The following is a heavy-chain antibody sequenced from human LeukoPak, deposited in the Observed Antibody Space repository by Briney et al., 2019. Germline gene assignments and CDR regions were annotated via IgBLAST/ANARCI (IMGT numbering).Heavy chain of an antibody. CDR2: IYYSGST. CDR1: GDSISSRSYY. D-gene: IGHD6-19*01. CDR3: ARTSYSSGWYEVYWFDP. Sequence: SETLSLTCSVSGDSISSRSYYWSWIRQPPGKGLEWIGYIYYSGSTNYNPSLKSRVTISVDTSKNQFSLKLSSVTAADTAVYYCARTSYSSGWYEVYWFDPWGQGTLVTVSS. V-gene: IGHV4-61*01. J-gene: IGHJ5*02.